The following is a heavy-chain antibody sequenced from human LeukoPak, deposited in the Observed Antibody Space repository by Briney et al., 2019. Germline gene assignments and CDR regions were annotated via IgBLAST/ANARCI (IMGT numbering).Heavy chain of an antibody. J-gene: IGHJ2*01. Sequence: PGGSLRLSCAASGFTFSSYAMHWVRQAPGKGLEYVSAISSNGGSTYYANSVKGRFTISRDNSKNTLYLQMGSLRAEDMAVYYCARAAYDILTGYYNVGWYFDLWGRGTLVTVSS. D-gene: IGHD3-9*01. CDR3: ARAAYDILTGYYNVGWYFDL. V-gene: IGHV3-64*01. CDR2: ISSNGGST. CDR1: GFTFSSYA.